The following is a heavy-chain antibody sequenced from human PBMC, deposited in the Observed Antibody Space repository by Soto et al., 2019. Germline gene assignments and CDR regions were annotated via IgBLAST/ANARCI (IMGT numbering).Heavy chain of an antibody. D-gene: IGHD6-6*01. CDR1: GGTFSSYA. CDR2: IIPIFGTA. CDR3: ARDKVIAARRVGHRLGMDG. Sequence: QVQLVQSGAEVKKPGSSVKVSCKASGGTFSSYAISWVRQAPGQGREWMGGIIPIFGTANYAQKFQGRVTITADESTSTAYMELSSLSSEDTAVYYCARDKVIAARRVGHRLGMDGWGQGNTVTV. V-gene: IGHV1-69*01. J-gene: IGHJ6*02.